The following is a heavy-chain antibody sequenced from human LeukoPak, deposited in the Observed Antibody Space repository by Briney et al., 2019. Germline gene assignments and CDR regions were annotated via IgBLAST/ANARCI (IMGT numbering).Heavy chain of an antibody. D-gene: IGHD6-13*01. CDR1: GYTFTSYD. Sequence: ASVKVSCKASGYTFTSYDINWVRQATGQGLEWMGWMNPNSGNTGYAQKFQGRVTMTRNTSISTAYMELSSLRSEDTAVYYCARGGAEAAGTKYYYYYYGMDVWGQGTTVTVSS. V-gene: IGHV1-8*01. CDR2: MNPNSGNT. CDR3: ARGGAEAAGTKYYYYYYGMDV. J-gene: IGHJ6*02.